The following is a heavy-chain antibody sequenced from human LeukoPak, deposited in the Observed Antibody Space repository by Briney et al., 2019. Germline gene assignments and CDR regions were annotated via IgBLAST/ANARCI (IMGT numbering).Heavy chain of an antibody. V-gene: IGHV1-18*01. Sequence: ASVKVSCKASGYTFTSYGISWVRQAPGQGLEWMGWISAYNGNTNYAQKLQGRVTMTTDTSTSTAYMELRSLRSDDTAVYYCAGYYYDSNGYYYHYWGQGTLVTVSS. J-gene: IGHJ4*02. CDR2: ISAYNGNT. D-gene: IGHD3-22*01. CDR1: GYTFTSYG. CDR3: AGYYYDSNGYYYHY.